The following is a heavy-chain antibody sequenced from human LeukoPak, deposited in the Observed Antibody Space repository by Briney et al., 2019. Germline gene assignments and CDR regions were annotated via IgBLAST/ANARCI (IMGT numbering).Heavy chain of an antibody. V-gene: IGHV3-7*01. Sequence: GGSLRLSCAASGFTFSSYWMSWVRQAPGKGLEWVANIKQDGSEKYYVDSVKGRFTISRDNAKNSLYLQMNSLRAGDTAVYYCARDFYSSAWASDYWGQGTLVTVSS. D-gene: IGHD6-19*01. CDR1: GFTFSSYW. CDR3: ARDFYSSAWASDY. CDR2: IKQDGSEK. J-gene: IGHJ4*02.